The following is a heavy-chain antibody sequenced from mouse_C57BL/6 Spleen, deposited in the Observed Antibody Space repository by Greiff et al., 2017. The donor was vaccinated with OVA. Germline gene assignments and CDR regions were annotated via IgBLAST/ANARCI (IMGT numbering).Heavy chain of an antibody. Sequence: QVQLQQPGTELVKPGASVKLSCKASGYTFPSYWMHWVKQRPGPGLEWIGNINPSNGGTNYNEKFKSTATLTVDKSASTAYMQLSILTSEDSAVDYCAKFITTVVAPYYAMDYWGQGTSVTVSS. CDR3: AKFITTVVAPYYAMDY. D-gene: IGHD1-1*01. J-gene: IGHJ4*01. CDR2: INPSNGGT. CDR1: GYTFPSYW. V-gene: IGHV1-53*01.